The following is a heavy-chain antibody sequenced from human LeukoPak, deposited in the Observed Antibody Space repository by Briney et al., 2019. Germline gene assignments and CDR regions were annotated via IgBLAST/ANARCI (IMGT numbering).Heavy chain of an antibody. J-gene: IGHJ6*03. CDR2: ISSSSSTI. CDR1: GFTFSSYS. Sequence: GSLRLSCAASGFTFSSYSMNWVRQAPGKGLEWVSYISSSSSTIYYADSVKGRFTISRDNAKNSLYLQMNSLRAEDTAVYYCARDSCGNILTGYCYYYYYYMDVWGKGTTVTVSS. CDR3: ARDSCGNILTGYCYYYYYYMDV. V-gene: IGHV3-48*04. D-gene: IGHD3-9*01.